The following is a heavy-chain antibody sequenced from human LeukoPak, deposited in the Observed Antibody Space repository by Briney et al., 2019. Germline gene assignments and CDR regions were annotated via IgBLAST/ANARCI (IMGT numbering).Heavy chain of an antibody. D-gene: IGHD2-2*01. Sequence: GESLKISCTGSGYSFTSYWIGWVRQMPGKGLEWIGIIYPGDSDTRYSPSFQGQVTISADKSTSTAYLQWSSLKASDTAMYYCARHGSTDYYYYGMDVWGKGTTVTVSS. CDR2: IYPGDSDT. CDR3: ARHGSTDYYYYGMDV. V-gene: IGHV5-51*01. J-gene: IGHJ6*04. CDR1: GYSFTSYW.